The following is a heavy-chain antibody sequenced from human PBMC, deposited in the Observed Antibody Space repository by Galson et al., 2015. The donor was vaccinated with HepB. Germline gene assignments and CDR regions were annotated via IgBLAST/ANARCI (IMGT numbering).Heavy chain of an antibody. CDR2: IDIGNTFI. D-gene: IGHD1-1*01. J-gene: IGHJ3*02. CDR3: ARDLGTSRRAYDI. V-gene: IGHV3-21*01. Sequence: SLRLSCAASGFTLGTYNMNWVRQAPGKGLEWVSFIDIGNTFIKYTESVKGRFTISRDDAKNSLYLQMSSLRAEDTALYYCARDLGTSRRAYDIWGQGTLVTVSS. CDR1: GFTLGTYN.